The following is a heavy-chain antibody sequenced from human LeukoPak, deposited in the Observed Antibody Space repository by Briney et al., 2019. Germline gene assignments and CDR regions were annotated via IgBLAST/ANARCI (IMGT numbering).Heavy chain of an antibody. CDR3: ARDHRYCSGGSCYGYYFDY. CDR1: GGTFSSYA. CDR2: IIPIFGTA. V-gene: IGHV1-69*01. Sequence: GASVKVSCKASGGTFSSYAISWVRQAPGQGLEWMGGIIPIFGTANYAQKFQGRVTITADESTSTAYMELSSLRSDDTAVYYCARDHRYCSGGSCYGYYFDYWGQGTLVTVSS. D-gene: IGHD2-15*01. J-gene: IGHJ4*02.